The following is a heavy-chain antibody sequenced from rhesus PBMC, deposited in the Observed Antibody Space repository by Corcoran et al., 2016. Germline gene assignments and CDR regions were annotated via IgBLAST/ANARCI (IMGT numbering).Heavy chain of an antibody. Sequence: QVQLQESGPAVVKPSETLSLTCAVSGGSISSSNWWSWIRQSPGKGLEWIGGIYGSGGSTEYNPSLKIRVTISIDTSKNQFSLKLSSVTAADTAVYYCARHYSSGCDYWSQGVLVTVSS. D-gene: IGHD6-31*01. CDR2: IYGSGGST. CDR3: ARHYSSGCDY. J-gene: IGHJ4*01. CDR1: GGSISSSNW. V-gene: IGHV4-93*02.